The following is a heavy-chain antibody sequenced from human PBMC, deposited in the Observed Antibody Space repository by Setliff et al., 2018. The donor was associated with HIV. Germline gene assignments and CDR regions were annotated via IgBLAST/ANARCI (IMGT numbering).Heavy chain of an antibody. CDR1: GGSISRGGRY. CDR2: VYYNGES. CDR3: ASALVGGASPFDY. V-gene: IGHV4-31*03. Sequence: SLTCTVSGGSISRGGRYWGWVRQHPGRGLEWVGYVYYNGESFYNPSLRGRITILQDKSKNQFSLEVRSVTAADTAIYYCASALVGGASPFDYWGQGALVTVSS. J-gene: IGHJ4*01. D-gene: IGHD3-3*01.